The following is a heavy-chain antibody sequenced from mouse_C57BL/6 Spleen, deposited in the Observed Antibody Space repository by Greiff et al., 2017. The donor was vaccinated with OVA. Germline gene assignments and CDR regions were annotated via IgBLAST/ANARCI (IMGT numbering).Heavy chain of an antibody. CDR1: GYTFTSYW. CDR2: INPSNGGT. V-gene: IGHV1-53*01. J-gene: IGHJ4*01. Sequence: QVQLQQPGTELVKPGASVKLSCKASGYTFTSYWMHWVKQRPGQGLEWIGNINPSNGGTNYNEKFKSKATLTVDKYSSTAYMQLSSLTSEDSAVYYCAREGNGNCYAMDYWGQGTSVTVSS. D-gene: IGHD2-1*01. CDR3: AREGNGNCYAMDY.